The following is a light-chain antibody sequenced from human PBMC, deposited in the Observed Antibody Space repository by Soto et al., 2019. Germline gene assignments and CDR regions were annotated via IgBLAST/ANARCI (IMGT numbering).Light chain of an antibody. CDR2: LGS. Sequence: DAVMTQSPVSLPVALGQPASISCRSSQSLLHSNGYNYLDWYLQKPGQSPQLLIYLGSNRASGVPARFSVSGSGTDVTPNLSRLGAEDVGVCYCKQALHTPWTFGQGTKVHIK. CDR3: KQALHTPWT. J-gene: IGKJ1*01. CDR1: QSLLHSNGYNY. V-gene: IGKV2-28*01.